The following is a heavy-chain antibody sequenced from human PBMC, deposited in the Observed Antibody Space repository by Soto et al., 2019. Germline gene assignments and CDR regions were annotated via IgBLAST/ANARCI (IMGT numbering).Heavy chain of an antibody. CDR3: ARCGRWGPDF. J-gene: IGHJ4*02. V-gene: IGHV3-7*01. D-gene: IGHD2-15*01. Sequence: EVQLVESGGDLVQPGGSLRLSCAASGFTFSDFWMSWVRQAPGKGLDWVANIKHDGSEKYYVDSVGGRFTISRDNTNDSLYLQMNSLRAEDTAVYYCARCGRWGPDFWGQGTLVTVSS. CDR1: GFTFSDFW. CDR2: IKHDGSEK.